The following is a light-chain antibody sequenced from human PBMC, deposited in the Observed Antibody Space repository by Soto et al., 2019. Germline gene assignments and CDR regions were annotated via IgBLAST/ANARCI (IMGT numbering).Light chain of an antibody. CDR1: QSVSSK. CDR3: EEYNYLRLT. CDR2: GAS. J-gene: IGKJ4*02. V-gene: IGKV3-15*01. Sequence: EIGMTQSPATLSVSPGERDTLSCRASQSVSSKFAWYQQQPGQAPTLLIYGASTRATGIPNRFSGSGSETEFTLTISSVQSEEFAVYYCEEYNYLRLTFGGGTKVEVK.